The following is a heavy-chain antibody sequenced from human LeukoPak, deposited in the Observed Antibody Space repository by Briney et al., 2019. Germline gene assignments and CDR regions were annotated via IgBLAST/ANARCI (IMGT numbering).Heavy chain of an antibody. D-gene: IGHD4-17*01. CDR3: ARDGGWQYVDYAWRFDP. V-gene: IGHV1-18*01. CDR2: ISVYTGST. CDR1: GYTFTAHG. Sequence: ASVKVSCKASGYTFTAHGISLVRQAPGQGLEWMGWISVYTGSTKYAQKVQGRVTMTTDTSTSTAYMELRSLRSDDTAVYFCARDGGWQYVDYAWRFDPWGQGTLVTVSS. J-gene: IGHJ5*02.